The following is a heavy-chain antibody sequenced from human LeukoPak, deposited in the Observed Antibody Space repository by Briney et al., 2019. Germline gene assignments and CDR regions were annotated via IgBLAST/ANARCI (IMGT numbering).Heavy chain of an antibody. Sequence: ASVKVSCKASGYTFTSNGISWVRQAPGQGLEWMGWTSTYNGHTNYAQNLQGRVTLTTDTSTSTAYMELRSLRSDDTAVYYCARSLGEGWFDPWGQGTLVTVSS. CDR2: TSTYNGHT. V-gene: IGHV1-18*01. J-gene: IGHJ5*02. CDR3: ARSLGEGWFDP. D-gene: IGHD3-3*01. CDR1: GYTFTSNG.